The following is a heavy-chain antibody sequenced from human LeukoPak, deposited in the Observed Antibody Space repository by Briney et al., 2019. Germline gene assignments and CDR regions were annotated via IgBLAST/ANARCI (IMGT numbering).Heavy chain of an antibody. J-gene: IGHJ5*02. CDR2: IYYSGST. D-gene: IGHD6-13*01. CDR3: ARDRDDDPNSSWYRSGLNWFDP. V-gene: IGHV4-39*07. CDR1: GGSISSSSFY. Sequence: PSETLSLTCTVSGGSISSSSFYWAWIRQPPGKGLEWIGSIYYSGSTYYNPSLKSRVTILVDTSKNQFSLRLSSVTAADTAVYYCARDRDDDPNSSWYRSGLNWFDPWGQGTLVTVSS.